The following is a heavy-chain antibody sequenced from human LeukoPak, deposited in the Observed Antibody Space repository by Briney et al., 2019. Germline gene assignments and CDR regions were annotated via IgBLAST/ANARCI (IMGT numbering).Heavy chain of an antibody. J-gene: IGHJ6*02. CDR2: IFSNGEK. CDR1: GFSLSNARMG. V-gene: IGHV2-26*01. CDR3: ARIGYYYYGMDV. Sequence: SGPTLVNPTETLTLTCTVSGFSLSNARMGVSWIRQPPGKALEWLAHIFSNGEKSYSTSLKSRLTISKDTSKGQVVLTMTNMDPVDTATYYCARIGYYYYGMDVWGQGTTVTVSS.